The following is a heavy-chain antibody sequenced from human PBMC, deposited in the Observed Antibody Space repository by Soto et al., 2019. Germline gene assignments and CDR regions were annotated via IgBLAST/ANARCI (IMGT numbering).Heavy chain of an antibody. CDR1: GFTFTGYW. J-gene: IGHJ6*02. CDR3: ARGNYYYDSEGLDV. Sequence: EVQLAESGGALVQPGGSLRLSCVGSGFTFTGYWMHWVRQAPGTGLVWVSRIDTDERSIAYADSVKGRFTISRDNAKNTVDLQMNRLRAEDTAVYYCARGNYYYDSEGLDVWGQGTTVTVSS. CDR2: IDTDERSI. D-gene: IGHD3-22*01. V-gene: IGHV3-74*03.